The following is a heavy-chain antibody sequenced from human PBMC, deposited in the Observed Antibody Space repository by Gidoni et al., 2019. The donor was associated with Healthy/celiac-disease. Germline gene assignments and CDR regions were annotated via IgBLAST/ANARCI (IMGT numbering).Heavy chain of an antibody. V-gene: IGHV3-33*01. CDR3: ASSSSSYPNWFDP. CDR2: IWYDGSNK. D-gene: IGHD6-13*01. CDR1: AFTFSSYG. Sequence: QVQLVESGGGVFQPGRSRRLSFAASAFTFSSYGMHWVRQAPGKGVAWVAVIWYDGSNKNYADSVKGRFTITRDNSKNTLYLQMNSLRAEDTAVYYCASSSSSYPNWFDPWGQGTLVTVSS. J-gene: IGHJ5*02.